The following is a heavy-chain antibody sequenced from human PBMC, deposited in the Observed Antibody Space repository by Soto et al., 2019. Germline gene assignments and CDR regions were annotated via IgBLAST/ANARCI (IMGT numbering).Heavy chain of an antibody. V-gene: IGHV4-34*01. CDR2: INHSGST. J-gene: IGHJ4*02. Sequence: SETLSLTCAVYGGSFSGYYWSWIRQPPGKGLEWIGEINHSGSTNYNPSLKSRVTISVDTSKNQFSLKLSSVTAADTAVYYCARGRDWMYYFDYWGQGTLVTVSS. CDR1: GGSFSGYY. D-gene: IGHD2-2*03. CDR3: ARGRDWMYYFDY.